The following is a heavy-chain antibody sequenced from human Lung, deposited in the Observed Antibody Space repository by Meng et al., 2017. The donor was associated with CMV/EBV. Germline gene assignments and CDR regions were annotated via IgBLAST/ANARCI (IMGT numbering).Heavy chain of an antibody. Sequence: QVHLLQSGPGVKKPGASVRVSCKASGYPFGSYGICWVRQAPGQGLEWMGWFVNYVDTYPAPKFQGRVTMTTDTHTNTAFMELRSLTSDDTAVYYCASGTPGRSYCDYWGQGTLVTVSS. D-gene: IGHD2-15*01. CDR2: FVNYVDT. V-gene: IGHV1-18*01. CDR3: ASGTPGRSYCDY. J-gene: IGHJ4*02. CDR1: GYPFGSYG.